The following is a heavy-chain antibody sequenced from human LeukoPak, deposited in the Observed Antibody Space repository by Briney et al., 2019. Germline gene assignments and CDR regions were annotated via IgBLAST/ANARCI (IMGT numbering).Heavy chain of an antibody. CDR2: ISGSGSGGST. V-gene: IGHV3-23*01. CDR3: AKSGYNRFDY. CDR1: GFTFSSSA. Sequence: GGSLRLSCAASGFTFSSSAMSWVRQAPGKGLEWVSTISGSGSGGSTYYADSVKGRFTISRDESKNTLYLQMNSLRAEDTAVYYCAKSGYNRFDYWGQGTLVTVSS. J-gene: IGHJ4*02. D-gene: IGHD5-24*01.